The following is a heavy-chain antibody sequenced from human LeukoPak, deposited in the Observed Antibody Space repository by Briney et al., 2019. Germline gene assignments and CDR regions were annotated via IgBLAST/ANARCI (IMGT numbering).Heavy chain of an antibody. CDR3: ARELYGDNHNWFDP. V-gene: IGHV4-59*01. CDR1: GGSISSYY. Sequence: PSETLSLTCTVSGGSISSYYWSWIRQPPGKGLEWIGYIYYSGSTNYNPSLKSRVTISVDTSKNQFSLKLSSVTAADTAVYYCARELYGDNHNWFDPWGQGTLVTVSS. J-gene: IGHJ5*02. D-gene: IGHD4-23*01. CDR2: IYYSGST.